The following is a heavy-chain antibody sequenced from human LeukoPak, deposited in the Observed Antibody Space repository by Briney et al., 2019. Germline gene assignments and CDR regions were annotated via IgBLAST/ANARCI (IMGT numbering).Heavy chain of an antibody. V-gene: IGHV3-48*04. Sequence: GGSLRLSCAVSGFTFGRSSMNWVRQAPGKVLEWVSYISSGSSAIYYAGSVKGRFTISRDNAKNSLYLQMNSVRAEDTAVYYCATEAGSGSIDYWGQGTLVTVSS. CDR1: GFTFGRSS. CDR3: ATEAGSGSIDY. J-gene: IGHJ4*02. D-gene: IGHD3-10*01. CDR2: ISSGSSAI.